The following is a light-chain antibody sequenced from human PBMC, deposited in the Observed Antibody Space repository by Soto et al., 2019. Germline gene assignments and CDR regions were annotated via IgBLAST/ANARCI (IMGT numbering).Light chain of an antibody. CDR1: QSVSNNY. Sequence: IVLTQSPGTLSLTPGEWATLSCRASQSVSNNYLAWYQQKPGQAPRLLIFGASSRATGIPDRFSGSGSGTDFALTISRLEPEDFAVYYCQQYGSSPRTFGQGTKVDI. V-gene: IGKV3-20*01. CDR2: GAS. J-gene: IGKJ1*01. CDR3: QQYGSSPRT.